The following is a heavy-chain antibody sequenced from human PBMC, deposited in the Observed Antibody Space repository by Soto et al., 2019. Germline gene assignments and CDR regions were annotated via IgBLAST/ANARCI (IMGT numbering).Heavy chain of an antibody. CDR1: GCTFTSAA. CDR2: IVVGSGNT. J-gene: IGHJ5*02. Sequence: SLKDSSTASGCTFTSAAVQWVRQAPSKHRDWIGWIVVGSGNTNYAQKFQERVTITRDMSTSTAYMELSSLRSEDTAVYYCAADRRICTNGVCSTGWFDPWGQGALVTVSS. D-gene: IGHD2-8*01. V-gene: IGHV1-58*01. CDR3: AADRRICTNGVCSTGWFDP.